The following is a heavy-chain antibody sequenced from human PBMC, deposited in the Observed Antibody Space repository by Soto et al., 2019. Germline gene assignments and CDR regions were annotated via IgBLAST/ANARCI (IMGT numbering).Heavy chain of an antibody. V-gene: IGHV1-69*02. Sequence: QVQLVQSGAEVKKPGSSVKVSCKASGGTFSSYTISWVRQAPGQGLEWMGRIIPILGIANYAQKFQGRVTITADKXKSTAYMELSSLRSEDTAVYYCARGGSSWYYWFDPWGQGTLVTVSS. D-gene: IGHD6-13*01. J-gene: IGHJ5*02. CDR2: IIPILGIA. CDR3: ARGGSSWYYWFDP. CDR1: GGTFSSYT.